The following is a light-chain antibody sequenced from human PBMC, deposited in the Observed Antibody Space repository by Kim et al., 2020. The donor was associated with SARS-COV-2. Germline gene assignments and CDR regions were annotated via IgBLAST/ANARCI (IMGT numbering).Light chain of an antibody. V-gene: IGLV3-19*01. CDR1: SLRAYY. CDR3: STRDSSGDRVV. Sequence: AVGKKVRITGKGDSLRAYYESWYQQRGGQAPVLVAYGKNNRPSGIPGRCSASNSRKTASLTITGAQAEDEADDYCSTRDSSGDRVVFGGGTQLTVL. J-gene: IGLJ2*01. CDR2: GKN.